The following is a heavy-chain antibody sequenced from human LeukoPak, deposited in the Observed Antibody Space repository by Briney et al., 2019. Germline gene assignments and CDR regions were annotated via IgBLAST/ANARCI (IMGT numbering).Heavy chain of an antibody. CDR3: ARGRLLWFGELPYGFDY. D-gene: IGHD3-10*01. J-gene: IGHJ4*02. CDR2: INHSGST. Sequence: PSETLSLTCAVYGGSFSGYYWSWIRQPPGKGLEWIGEINHSGSTNYNPSLKSRVTISVDTSKNQFSLKLSSVTAADTAVYYCARGRLLWFGELPYGFDYWGQGTLVTVSS. V-gene: IGHV4-34*01. CDR1: GGSFSGYY.